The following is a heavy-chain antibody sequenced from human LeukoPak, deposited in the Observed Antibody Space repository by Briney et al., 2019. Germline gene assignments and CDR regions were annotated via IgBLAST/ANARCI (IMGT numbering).Heavy chain of an antibody. CDR1: GYTFSDYY. V-gene: IGHV1-2*02. CDR2: INPNSGGT. J-gene: IGHJ4*02. Sequence: ASVKVSCKASGYTFSDYYMHWVRQAPGQGLEWMGWINPNSGGTNYAQKFQGRVTMTRDMSISTAYMELSRLTSDDTAVYYCARVTIADSSTYYIDYWGLGTLVTVSS. CDR3: ARVTIADSSTYYIDY. D-gene: IGHD3-22*01.